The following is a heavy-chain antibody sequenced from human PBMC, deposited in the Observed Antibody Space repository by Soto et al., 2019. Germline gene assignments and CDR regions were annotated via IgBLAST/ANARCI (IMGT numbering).Heavy chain of an antibody. V-gene: IGHV2-5*02. CDR2: IYWDDDK. D-gene: IGHD3-22*01. Sequence: QITLKESGPTLVKPTHTLTLTCTFSGFSLTTPGVGVAWIRKPPGKALEWLAIIYWDDDKRDSPSLESSLTITKDRSKSQVDLKLTSMDPVDTATYYCATYDSVGGAYDGVDVWGPGTMVTVSS. J-gene: IGHJ3*01. CDR1: GFSLTTPGVG. CDR3: ATYDSVGGAYDGVDV.